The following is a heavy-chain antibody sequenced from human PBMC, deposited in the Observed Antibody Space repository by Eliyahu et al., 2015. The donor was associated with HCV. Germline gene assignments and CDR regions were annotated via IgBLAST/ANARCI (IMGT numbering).Heavy chain of an antibody. CDR1: GFTFXSYA. Sequence: EVQLLESGGGLVPPGRSLRLSCAASGFTFXSYAMSWFRQAPGKGPEWVSGISATGGSVFYADSVKGRFTISRDNSKNTVTLQMNILRVDDTAPYYCAKVGSSGAIHWGQGVVVTVSS. D-gene: IGHD3-10*01. CDR3: AKVGSSGAIH. J-gene: IGHJ4*02. CDR2: ISATGGSV. V-gene: IGHV3-23*01.